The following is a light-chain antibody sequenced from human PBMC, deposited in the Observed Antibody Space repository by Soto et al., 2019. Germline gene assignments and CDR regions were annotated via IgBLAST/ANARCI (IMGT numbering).Light chain of an antibody. CDR1: SSNIGSNT. J-gene: IGLJ1*01. CDR3: AAWDDSLNGYV. V-gene: IGLV1-44*01. Sequence: QSVLTQPPSASGTPGQRVTISWSGSSSNIGSNTVNWYQQLPGTAPKLLIYNNHQRPSGVPDRFSGSKSGTSASLAISGLQSEDEADYSCAAWDDSLNGYVFGAGTKLTVL. CDR2: NNH.